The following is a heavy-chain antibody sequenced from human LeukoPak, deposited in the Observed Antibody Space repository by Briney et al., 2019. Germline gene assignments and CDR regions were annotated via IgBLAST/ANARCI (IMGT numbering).Heavy chain of an antibody. CDR2: IYYSGST. Sequence: PSETLSLTCTVSGGSISSYYWSWIRQPPGKGLEWIGYIYYSGSTNYNPSLKSRVTISVDTSKNQFSLKLSSVTAADTAVYYCALPYCSGGSCYSGDAFDIWGQGTMVTVSS. D-gene: IGHD2-15*01. J-gene: IGHJ3*02. CDR1: GGSISSYY. CDR3: ALPYCSGGSCYSGDAFDI. V-gene: IGHV4-59*01.